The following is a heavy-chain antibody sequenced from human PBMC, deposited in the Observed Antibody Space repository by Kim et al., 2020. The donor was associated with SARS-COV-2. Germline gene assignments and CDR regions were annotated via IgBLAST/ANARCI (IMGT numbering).Heavy chain of an antibody. CDR3: ARGPPYYYDSSGYWEVDY. Sequence: ASVKVSCKASGYTFTSYDINWVRQATGQGLAWMGLMNPNSGNTGYAQKFQGRVTMTRNTSISTSYMELSSLRSEDTAVHYCARGPPYYYDSSGYWEVDYWGQGTLVTVSS. CDR1: GYTFTSYD. J-gene: IGHJ4*02. CDR2: MNPNSGNT. V-gene: IGHV1-8*01. D-gene: IGHD3-22*01.